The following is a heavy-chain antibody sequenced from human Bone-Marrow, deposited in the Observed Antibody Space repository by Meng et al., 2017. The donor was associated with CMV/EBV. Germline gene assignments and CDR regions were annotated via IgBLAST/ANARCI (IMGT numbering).Heavy chain of an antibody. J-gene: IGHJ4*02. D-gene: IGHD3-3*01. V-gene: IGHV5-51*01. CDR3: ARHFSGAGFSEWFFDY. CDR1: GYSFSTYW. CDR2: INPGVSAT. Sequence: GEALKISWKGSGYSFSTYWIGWVRQMPGKGLEWMGIINPGVSATIYSPSFQGQVTIPDDKSISTAYLQWSSLKASDTAIYYCARHFSGAGFSEWFFDYWGQGTLVTVSS.